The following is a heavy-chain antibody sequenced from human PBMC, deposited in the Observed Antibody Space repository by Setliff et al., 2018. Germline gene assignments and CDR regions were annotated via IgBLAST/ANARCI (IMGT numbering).Heavy chain of an antibody. CDR2: IIPIFGTA. CDR1: GGTFSSYA. V-gene: IGHV1-69*13. Sequence: SVKVSCKASGGTFSSYAISWVRQAPGQGLEWMGGIIPIFGTANYAQKFQGRVTITADESTSTAYMELSSLRSEDTAVYYCARGMITFGGVIVNYDYWGQGTLVTVSS. D-gene: IGHD3-16*02. CDR3: ARGMITFGGVIVNYDY. J-gene: IGHJ4*02.